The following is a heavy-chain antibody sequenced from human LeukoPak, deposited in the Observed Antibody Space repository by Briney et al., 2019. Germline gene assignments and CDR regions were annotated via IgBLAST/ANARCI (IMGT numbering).Heavy chain of an antibody. CDR3: ARHSVSGYDYYYYYGMDV. CDR1: NGSISSYY. J-gene: IGHJ6*02. Sequence: SETLSLTCTVSNGSISSYYWSWIRQPPGKGLEWIGYIYYSGSTNYNPSLKSRVTISVDTSKNQFSLKLSSVTAADTAVYYCARHSVSGYDYYYYYGMDVWGQGTTVTVSS. V-gene: IGHV4-59*08. D-gene: IGHD5-12*01. CDR2: IYYSGST.